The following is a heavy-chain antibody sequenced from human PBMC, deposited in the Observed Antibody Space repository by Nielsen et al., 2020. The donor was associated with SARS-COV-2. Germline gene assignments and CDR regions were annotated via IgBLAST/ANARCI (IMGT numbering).Heavy chain of an antibody. CDR3: ATLGGDPLYYYYGMDV. V-gene: IGHV3-9*01. CDR1: GFTFDDYA. D-gene: IGHD2-21*02. J-gene: IGHJ6*02. CDR2: ISWNSGSI. Sequence: SCAASGFTFDDYAMHWVRQAPGKGLEWVSGISWNSGSIGYADSVKGRFTISRDNAKNSLYLQMNSLRAEDTALYYCATLGGDPLYYYYGMDVWGQGTTVTVSS.